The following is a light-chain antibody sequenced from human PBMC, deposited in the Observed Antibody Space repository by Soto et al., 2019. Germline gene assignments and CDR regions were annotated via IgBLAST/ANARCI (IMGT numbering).Light chain of an antibody. V-gene: IGLV3-21*02. J-gene: IGLJ1*01. CDR1: IIGRNS. CDR3: CSKTSSITYV. Sequence: SYELTQSPSMSVAPGQTASVTCGGDIIGRNSVHWYQQKPGQAPVLVVYDDIERPSGIPERFSGSNSGNTATLSISGLQADDEADYYCCSKTSSITYVFGSGTKLTVL. CDR2: DDI.